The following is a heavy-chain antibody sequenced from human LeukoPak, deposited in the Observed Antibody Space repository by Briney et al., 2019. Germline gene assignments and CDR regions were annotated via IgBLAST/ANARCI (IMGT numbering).Heavy chain of an antibody. J-gene: IGHJ4*02. D-gene: IGHD2-21*01. CDR3: ITPLPYSAQ. CDR2: IKPKTDGETT. V-gene: IGHV3-15*01. Sequence: GGSLRLSCAASGFTFSSYAMSWVRQAPGKGLEWVGRIKPKTDGETTEYVAPVKGRFSISRDDSKNMLYLQMNSLKTEDTAVYYCITPLPYSAQGGQGTLVTVSS. CDR1: GFTFSSYA.